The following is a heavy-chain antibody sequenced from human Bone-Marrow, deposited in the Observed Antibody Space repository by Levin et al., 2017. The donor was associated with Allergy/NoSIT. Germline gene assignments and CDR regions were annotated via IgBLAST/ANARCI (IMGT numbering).Heavy chain of an antibody. J-gene: IGHJ4*02. CDR1: GFTFSSYE. V-gene: IGHV3-48*03. CDR2: ISGPGSTI. Sequence: GESLKISCAASGFTFSSYEMNWVRQAPGKGLEWISYISGPGSTIYYADSVKGRFTISRDNARNSLYLQMNSLRAEDTAVYYCAREQDASGRAADFWGQGTLVTVSS. CDR3: AREQDASGRAADF. D-gene: IGHD3-10*01.